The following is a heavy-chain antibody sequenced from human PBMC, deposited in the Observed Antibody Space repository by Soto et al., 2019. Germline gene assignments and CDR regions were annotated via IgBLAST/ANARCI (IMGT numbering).Heavy chain of an antibody. CDR1: GASISSTNW. J-gene: IGHJ4*02. D-gene: IGHD2-15*01. Sequence: QVQLQESGPGLVKPSGTLSLTCAVSGASISSTNWWRWVRQAPGEGLEWIGEIFHSGTTTYNPSLKSRVIISMDTSTNQPSLRLDSVTAADTAVYFCARHIAVPTTRGFDYWGQGTLVTVSS. CDR2: IFHSGTT. V-gene: IGHV4-4*02. CDR3: ARHIAVPTTRGFDY.